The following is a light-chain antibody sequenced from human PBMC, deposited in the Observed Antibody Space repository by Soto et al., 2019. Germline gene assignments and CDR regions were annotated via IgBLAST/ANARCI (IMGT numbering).Light chain of an antibody. Sequence: DIQMTQSPSTLPASVGDRVTISCRASQSVNRWLAWYQQKPGNAPKLLIHDASSLESGVSSRFSGSGGGTDFSLTITSLQPDDFATYYCQQYDSYPLTFGGGTKVDI. CDR3: QQYDSYPLT. CDR2: DAS. J-gene: IGKJ4*01. CDR1: QSVNRW. V-gene: IGKV1-5*01.